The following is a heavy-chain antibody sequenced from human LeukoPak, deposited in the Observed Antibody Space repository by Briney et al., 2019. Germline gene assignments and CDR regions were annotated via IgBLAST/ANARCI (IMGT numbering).Heavy chain of an antibody. D-gene: IGHD1-26*01. CDR1: GGSRTTGASLTNAHW. CDR2: IYRPATT. V-gene: IGHV4-4*02. Sequence: SSETLSLTCAVSGGSRTTGASLTNAHWFNWVRQPPGKGLEWIGEIYRPATTNCNPSLNSRVTISLDTSNNQFSLKLSSVTAADTAVYYCARRQMGANPCDFWGQGTQVTVSS. CDR3: ARRQMGANPCDF. J-gene: IGHJ4*02.